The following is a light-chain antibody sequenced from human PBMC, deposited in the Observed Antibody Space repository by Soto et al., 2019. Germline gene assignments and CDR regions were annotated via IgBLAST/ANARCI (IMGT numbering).Light chain of an antibody. Sequence: QSVLTQPPSASGSPGQSVTISCTGTSSDVGGYNYVSWFQQHPGKAPKLIIHEVNQRPSGVPDRFSGSKSGNTDSLTVSGLQAEEEGTYYCSSYGGYNNVVVVTGTKGTVL. CDR1: SSDVGGYNY. V-gene: IGLV2-8*01. CDR3: SSYGGYNNVV. CDR2: EVN. J-gene: IGLJ1*01.